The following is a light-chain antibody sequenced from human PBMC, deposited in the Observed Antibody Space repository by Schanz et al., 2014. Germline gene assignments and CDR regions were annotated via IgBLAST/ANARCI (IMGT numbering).Light chain of an antibody. CDR3: SSYTTSSALVV. CDR1: SSDVGSFNC. J-gene: IGLJ2*01. Sequence: QSALTQPASVSGSPGQSLTISCTGTSSDVGSFNCVSWYQQHPGKAPKLMIYEGGRRHSGVSNRLSGSKSGNTASLTISGLQAEDEADYYCSSYTTSSALVVFGGGTKLTVL. V-gene: IGLV2-14*02. CDR2: EGG.